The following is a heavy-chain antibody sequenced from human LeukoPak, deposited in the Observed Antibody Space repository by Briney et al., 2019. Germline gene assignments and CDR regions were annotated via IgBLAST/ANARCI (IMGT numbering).Heavy chain of an antibody. Sequence: ASVKVSCMASGYTFTSYGISWVRQAPGQGLERTGWISAYNGNTNYAQSLQGRVTMTTDTSTNTAYMELRSLRSDDTAVYYCARSGSIGPYGYYYFYNMDVWGQGTTVTVSS. V-gene: IGHV1-18*01. CDR3: ARSGSIGPYGYYYFYNMDV. CDR1: GYTFTSYG. D-gene: IGHD3-10*01. CDR2: ISAYNGNT. J-gene: IGHJ6*02.